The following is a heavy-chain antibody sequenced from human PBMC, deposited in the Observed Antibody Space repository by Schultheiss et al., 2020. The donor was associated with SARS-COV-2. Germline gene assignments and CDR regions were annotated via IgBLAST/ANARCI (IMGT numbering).Heavy chain of an antibody. CDR1: GGSINSFY. V-gene: IGHV4-59*01. CDR3: ASERVPDYLDV. Sequence: SQTLSLTYTVSGGSINSFYWSWVRQPPGGGLEWIGYIYYNGGTNNNPSLKSRVTISVDTSKRHFSLKLTSVTAADTATYYCASERVPDYLDVWGKGTTVTVSS. J-gene: IGHJ6*03. D-gene: IGHD1-1*01. CDR2: IYYNGGT.